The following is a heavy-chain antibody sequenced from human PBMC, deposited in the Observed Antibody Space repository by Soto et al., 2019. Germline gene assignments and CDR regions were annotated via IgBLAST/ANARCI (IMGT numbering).Heavy chain of an antibody. J-gene: IGHJ4*02. Sequence: PGESLKIACKGSGYSFATHCVSWVRQMPGKSLESLRNIHPGDSDARYSPSFQGQVTISAAESITTPYLQWTSLQASETAVCYCPRSQFDYIWGTSGYFDSWGQGTLVTVAS. D-gene: IGHD3-16*01. CDR2: IHPGDSDA. CDR3: PRSQFDYIWGTSGYFDS. CDR1: GYSFATHC. V-gene: IGHV5-51*01.